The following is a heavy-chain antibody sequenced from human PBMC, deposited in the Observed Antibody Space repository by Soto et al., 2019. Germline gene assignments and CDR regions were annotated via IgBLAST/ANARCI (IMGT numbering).Heavy chain of an antibody. D-gene: IGHD2-15*01. CDR2: IIPMFAAT. Sequence: QVQLAQSGAEVRKPGSSVKVSCRASGGSFSDFAFSWVRQAPGQGLEWMGGIIPMFAATKYAQRFQGRVTISADASMWTVYLALRSLTSDDSTVYYCARGGIVAVPAALSSYDDYTNYRFDSWGQGTLVSVSS. J-gene: IGHJ4*02. CDR1: GGSFSDFA. CDR3: ARGGIVAVPAALSSYDDYTNYRFDS. V-gene: IGHV1-69*01.